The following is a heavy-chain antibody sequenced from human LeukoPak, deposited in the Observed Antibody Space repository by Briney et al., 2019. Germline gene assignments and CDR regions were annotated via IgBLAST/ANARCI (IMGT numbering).Heavy chain of an antibody. CDR1: GGTFSSYA. V-gene: IGHV1-69*13. CDR2: IIPIFGTA. Sequence: SVKVSCKVSGGTFSSYAISWVRQAPGQGLEWMGGIIPIFGTANYAQKFQGRVTITADESTSTAYMELSSLRSEDTAVYYCARAPQRDCSSTSCPPPDYWGQGTLVTVSS. CDR3: ARAPQRDCSSTSCPPPDY. D-gene: IGHD2-2*01. J-gene: IGHJ4*02.